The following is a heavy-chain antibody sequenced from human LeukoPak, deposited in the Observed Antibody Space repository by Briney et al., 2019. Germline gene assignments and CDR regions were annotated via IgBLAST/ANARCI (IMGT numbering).Heavy chain of an antibody. V-gene: IGHV3-20*01. CDR1: GFTFSSYG. Sequence: GGSLRLSCAASGFTFSSYGMSWVRQAPGKGLEWVSGINWNGGSTGYADSVKGRFTISRDNAKNSLYLQMNSLRAEDTALYHCARRNSGSYGGFDYWGQGTLVTVSS. CDR3: ARRNSGSYGGFDY. CDR2: INWNGGST. D-gene: IGHD1-26*01. J-gene: IGHJ4*02.